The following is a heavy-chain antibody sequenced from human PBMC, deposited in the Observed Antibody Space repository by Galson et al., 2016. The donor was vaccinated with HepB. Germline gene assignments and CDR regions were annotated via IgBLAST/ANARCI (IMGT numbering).Heavy chain of an antibody. Sequence: SLRLSCAASGFTFSTYWMHWVRQPPGKGLVWVSRIDPDGGNTEYADSVKGRFTISRDNAKNTLYLQMNSLRAEDTAVYHCAKSPWYDSSGYYYFDYWGQGTLVTVSS. CDR3: AKSPWYDSSGYYYFDY. CDR1: GFTFSTYW. V-gene: IGHV3-74*01. J-gene: IGHJ4*02. CDR2: IDPDGGNT. D-gene: IGHD3-22*01.